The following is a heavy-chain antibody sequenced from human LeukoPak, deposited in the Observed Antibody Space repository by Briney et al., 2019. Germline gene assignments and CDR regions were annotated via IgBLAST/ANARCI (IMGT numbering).Heavy chain of an antibody. CDR1: GGSISSSSYY. J-gene: IGHJ6*03. Sequence: SETLSLTRTVSGGSISSSSYYRGWIRQPPGKGLEWIGSIYYSGSTYYNPSLKSRVTISVDTCKNQFSLKLSSVTAADTAVYYCTRGSIAYYYMDVWGKGTTVTISS. CDR2: IYYSGST. CDR3: TRGSIAYYYMDV. D-gene: IGHD3-22*01. V-gene: IGHV4-39*07.